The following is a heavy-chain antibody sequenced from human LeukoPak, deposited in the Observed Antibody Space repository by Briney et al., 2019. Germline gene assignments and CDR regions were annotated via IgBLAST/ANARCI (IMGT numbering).Heavy chain of an antibody. V-gene: IGHV4-61*02. J-gene: IGHJ6*03. CDR3: ARAKGDPGWVVPAAIGDYYYYYMDV. D-gene: IGHD2-2*02. CDR1: GGSISSGSYY. Sequence: PSQTLSLTCTVSGGSISSGSYYWSWIRQPAGKGLEWIGRIYTSGSTNYNPSLKSRVTISVDTSKNQFSLKLSSVTAADTAVYYCARAKGDPGWVVPAAIGDYYYYYMDVWGKGTTVTVSS. CDR2: IYTSGST.